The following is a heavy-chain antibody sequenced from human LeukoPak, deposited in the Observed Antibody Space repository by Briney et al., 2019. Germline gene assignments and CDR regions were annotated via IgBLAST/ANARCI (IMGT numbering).Heavy chain of an antibody. Sequence: PGGSLRLSCAASGFTFSSYPLHWVRQAPGKGLEWVSVIYSGGSTYYADSVKGRFTISRDNSKNTLYLQMNSLRAEDTAVYYCAREAPHCGGDCFEGMDVWGQGTTVTVSS. D-gene: IGHD2-21*02. J-gene: IGHJ6*02. CDR2: IYSGGST. CDR3: AREAPHCGGDCFEGMDV. CDR1: GFTFSSYP. V-gene: IGHV3-53*01.